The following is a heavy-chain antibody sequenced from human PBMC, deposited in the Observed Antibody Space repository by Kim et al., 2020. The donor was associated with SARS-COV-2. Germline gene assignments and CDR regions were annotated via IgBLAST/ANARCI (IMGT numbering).Heavy chain of an antibody. CDR3: AKVSVAGGYYYYGMDV. J-gene: IGHJ6*02. V-gene: IGHV3-23*01. Sequence: DSVKGRLTLSRENSKNTLYLQMDSLRAEDTAVYYCAKVSVAGGYYYYGMDVWGQGTTVTVSS. D-gene: IGHD6-19*01.